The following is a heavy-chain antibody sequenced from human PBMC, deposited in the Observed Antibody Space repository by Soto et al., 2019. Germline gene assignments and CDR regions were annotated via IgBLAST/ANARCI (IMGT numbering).Heavy chain of an antibody. V-gene: IGHV4-59*01. CDR1: GGSISSYY. J-gene: IGHJ4*02. CDR3: AREGELDILTGYYFDY. Sequence: QVQLQESGPGLVKPSETLSLTCTVSGGSISSYYWSWIRQPPGKGLEWIGYIYYSGSTNYNPSLKSRVTISVDTSKNQFSLKLSSVTAADTAVYYCAREGELDILTGYYFDYWGQGTLVTVSS. CDR2: IYYSGST. D-gene: IGHD3-9*01.